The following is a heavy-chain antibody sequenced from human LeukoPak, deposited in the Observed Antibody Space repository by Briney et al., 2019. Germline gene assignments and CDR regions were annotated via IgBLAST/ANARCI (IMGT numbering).Heavy chain of an antibody. CDR2: IRYDGSNK. Sequence: PGGSLRLSCAASGFTFSSYAMHWVRQAPGKGLEWVAFIRYDGSNKYYADSVKGRFTISRDNSKNTMYLQMNSLRAEDTAVYSCAKAPPLTIFGVVPLGFDYWGQGTLVAVSS. J-gene: IGHJ4*02. D-gene: IGHD3-3*01. V-gene: IGHV3-30*02. CDR3: AKAPPLTIFGVVPLGFDY. CDR1: GFTFSSYA.